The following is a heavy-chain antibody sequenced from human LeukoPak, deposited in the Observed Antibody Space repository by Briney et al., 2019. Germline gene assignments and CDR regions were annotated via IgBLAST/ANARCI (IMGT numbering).Heavy chain of an antibody. CDR2: IIPIFGTA. D-gene: IGHD4-17*01. Sequence: ASVKVSCKASGGTFSSYAISWVRQAPGQGLEWMGGIIPIFGTANYAQKFQGRVTITADKSTSTAYMELSSLRSEDTAVYYCARGDYGDYEDYYYYMDVWGKGTTVTVSS. J-gene: IGHJ6*03. V-gene: IGHV1-69*06. CDR1: GGTFSSYA. CDR3: ARGDYGDYEDYYYYMDV.